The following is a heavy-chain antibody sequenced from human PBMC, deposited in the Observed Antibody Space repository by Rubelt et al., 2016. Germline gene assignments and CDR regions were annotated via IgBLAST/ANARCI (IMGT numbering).Heavy chain of an antibody. D-gene: IGHD5-24*01. CDR3: ARAGRDGYNLRWFDP. CDR2: ISGSGGST. V-gene: IGHV3-23*01. Sequence: GLEWVSAISGSGGSTYYADSVKGRFTISRDNSKNTLYLQMNSLRAEDTAVYYCARAGRDGYNLRWFDPWGQGTLVTVSS. J-gene: IGHJ5*02.